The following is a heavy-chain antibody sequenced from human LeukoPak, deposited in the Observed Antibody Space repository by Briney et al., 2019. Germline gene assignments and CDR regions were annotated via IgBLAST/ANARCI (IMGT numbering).Heavy chain of an antibody. J-gene: IGHJ4*02. D-gene: IGHD2-2*01. Sequence: GGSLILSCAASGFTFSSYWMSWVRQAPGKGLEWVANIKQDGSEKYYVDSVKGRSTISRDNAKNALYLQMNSLRAEDTAVYYCARDRVRGVVVPAAIGNWGQGTLVTVSS. CDR3: ARDRVRGVVVPAAIGN. CDR2: IKQDGSEK. CDR1: GFTFSSYW. V-gene: IGHV3-7*01.